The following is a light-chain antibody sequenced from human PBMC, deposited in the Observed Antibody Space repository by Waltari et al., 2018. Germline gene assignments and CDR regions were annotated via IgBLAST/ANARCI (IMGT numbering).Light chain of an antibody. J-gene: IGKJ2*01. CDR1: QRINSW. V-gene: IGKV1-5*03. CDR2: QES. CDR3: QQYNHIPYT. Sequence: DIQMTQSPSTLSASVGDRVTITCRASQRINSWLAWYQQKPGKAPNLLIYQESNLESGVPSRFSGSGSGTEFTLTISSLQPDDLATYYCQQYNHIPYTFGQGTKVEIK.